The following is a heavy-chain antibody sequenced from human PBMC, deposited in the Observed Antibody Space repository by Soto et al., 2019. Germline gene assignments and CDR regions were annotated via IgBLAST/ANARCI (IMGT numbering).Heavy chain of an antibody. J-gene: IGHJ1*01. CDR2: IRPDNGNT. D-gene: IGHD1-20*01. Sequence: ASVKVSCKSSGYTFSTSGISWVRQAPGQGLEWVGWIRPDNGNTKSAQRLQGRVTLTTDTSASTAYMELRSLTSDDTAMYYCARDTESNRYNDWGQGTLVTVSS. V-gene: IGHV1-18*01. CDR3: ARDTESNRYND. CDR1: GYTFSTSG.